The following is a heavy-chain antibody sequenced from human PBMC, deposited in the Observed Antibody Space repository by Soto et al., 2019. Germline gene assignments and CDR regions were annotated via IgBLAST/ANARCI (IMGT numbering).Heavy chain of an antibody. CDR1: GGSISSSSYY. CDR2: IFYSGNS. J-gene: IGHJ4*02. D-gene: IGHD3-10*01. CDR3: ARGRGNFDF. Sequence: TSETLSLTCTVSGGSISSSSYYWGWIRQPPGKGLEWIGSIFYSGNSNYNPSLKSRVTISIDTSKNQFSLNLSSLTAADTAVYYCARGRGNFDFWGQGTLVTVSS. V-gene: IGHV4-39*07.